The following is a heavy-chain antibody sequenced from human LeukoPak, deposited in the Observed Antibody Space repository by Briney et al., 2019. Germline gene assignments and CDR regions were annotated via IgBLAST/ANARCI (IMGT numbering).Heavy chain of an antibody. V-gene: IGHV5-51*01. CDR3: TTLTVASNFDY. CDR2: IYPGDSDT. Sequence: GESLKISCRGSGYSFTTHWIGWVRQMPGKGLEWMGIIYPGDSDTTYSPSFQGQVTFSADKSISTAYLQWGSLKATDTAIYYCTTLTVASNFDYWGQGTLVTVSS. D-gene: IGHD6-19*01. J-gene: IGHJ4*02. CDR1: GYSFTTHW.